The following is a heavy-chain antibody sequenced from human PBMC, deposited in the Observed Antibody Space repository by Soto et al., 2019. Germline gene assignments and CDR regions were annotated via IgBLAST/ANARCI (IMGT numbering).Heavy chain of an antibody. CDR2: ISSSSSTI. V-gene: IGHV3-48*01. Sequence: GGSLRLSCAASGFTFSSYSMNWVRQAPGKGLEWVSYISSSSSTIYYADSVKGRFTISRDNSKNTLYLQMNSLRTEDTAVYYCARALDFWSAYFDYWGQGSLVTVSS. J-gene: IGHJ4*02. CDR3: ARALDFWSAYFDY. CDR1: GFTFSSYS. D-gene: IGHD3-3*01.